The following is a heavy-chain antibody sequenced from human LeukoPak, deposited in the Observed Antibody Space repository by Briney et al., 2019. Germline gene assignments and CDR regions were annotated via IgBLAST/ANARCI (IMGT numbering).Heavy chain of an antibody. D-gene: IGHD6-13*01. Sequence: GGSLRLSCTASGFXFSSYAIHWVRQAPGKGLEWVTSISYEGSSKYYADSVRGRFIISRDNSKNTLFLQMNSLRAEDTAVYYCAREISTSSSWYGDDAFDIWGQGTMVTVSS. J-gene: IGHJ3*02. CDR3: AREISTSSSWYGDDAFDI. V-gene: IGHV3-30-3*01. CDR1: GFXFSSYA. CDR2: ISYEGSSK.